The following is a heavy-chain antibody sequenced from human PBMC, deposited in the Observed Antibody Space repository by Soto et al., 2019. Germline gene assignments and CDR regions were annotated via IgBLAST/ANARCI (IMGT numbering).Heavy chain of an antibody. Sequence: PSETLSLTCAVYGGSCSGYYWSWIRQPPGKGLEWIGEINHSGSTNYNPSLKSRVTISVDTSKNQFSLKLSSVTAADTAVYYCARGGRTVTTDYYYYLDVWGKGTTVTVS. D-gene: IGHD4-17*01. J-gene: IGHJ6*03. CDR2: INHSGST. CDR1: GGSCSGYY. CDR3: ARGGRTVTTDYYYYLDV. V-gene: IGHV4-34*01.